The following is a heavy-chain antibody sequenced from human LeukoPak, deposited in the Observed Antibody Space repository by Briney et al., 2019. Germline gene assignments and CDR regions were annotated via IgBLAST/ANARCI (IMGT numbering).Heavy chain of an antibody. V-gene: IGHV3-74*01. CDR2: IKSDGST. J-gene: IGHJ1*01. D-gene: IGHD3-22*01. CDR1: GFTFSTYW. Sequence: GGSLRLSCAASGFTFSTYWMHWVRQAPGKGLVWVSRIKSDGSTNYADSVKGRFTISRDNAKNTVSLQMNGLRAEDTGVYYCARAPSEIGGYYPEYFRHWGQGTLVTVSS. CDR3: ARAPSEIGGYYPEYFRH.